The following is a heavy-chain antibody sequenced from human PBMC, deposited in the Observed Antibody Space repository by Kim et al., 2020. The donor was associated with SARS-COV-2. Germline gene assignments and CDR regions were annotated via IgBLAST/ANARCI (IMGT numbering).Heavy chain of an antibody. CDR2: ISAYNGNT. J-gene: IGHJ4*02. V-gene: IGHV1-18*04. D-gene: IGHD3-9*01. CDR3: ARGPHYDILTGYPSRYYFDY. CDR1: GYTLTSYG. Sequence: ASVKVSCKASGYTLTSYGISWVRQAPGQGLEWMGWISAYNGNTNYAQKLQGRVTMTTDTSTSIAYMELRSLRSDDTAVYYCARGPHYDILTGYPSRYYFDYWGQGTLVTVSS.